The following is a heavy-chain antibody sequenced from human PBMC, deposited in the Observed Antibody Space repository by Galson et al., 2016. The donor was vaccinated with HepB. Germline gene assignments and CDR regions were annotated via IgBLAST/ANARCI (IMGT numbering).Heavy chain of an antibody. D-gene: IGHD5-12*01. CDR3: ARVRSGYSGYANPYYYGMDV. CDR2: TYYRSKWYN. Sequence: AISGDSVSSNSATWNWIRQSPSSGLEWLGRTYYRSKWYNDYALSVKSRITINPDTSKNQFSLQLNSVTPEDTAVYYCARVRSGYSGYANPYYYGMDVWGQGTTVTVSS. V-gene: IGHV6-1*01. CDR1: GDSVSSNSAT. J-gene: IGHJ6*02.